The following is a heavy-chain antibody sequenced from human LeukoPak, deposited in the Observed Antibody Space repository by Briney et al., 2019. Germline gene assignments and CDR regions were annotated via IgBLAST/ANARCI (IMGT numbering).Heavy chain of an antibody. CDR2: IYYSGST. J-gene: IGHJ6*02. D-gene: IGHD6-19*01. Sequence: SETLSLTCTVSGGSISSYYWSWVRQPPGKGQEWVGYIYYSGSTNYNPSLKSRVTISVDTSKNQFSLKLSSVTAADTAVYYCARGQSTQWPLSYYYYYGMDVWGQGTTVTVSS. CDR1: GGSISSYY. CDR3: ARGQSTQWPLSYYYYYGMDV. V-gene: IGHV4-59*01.